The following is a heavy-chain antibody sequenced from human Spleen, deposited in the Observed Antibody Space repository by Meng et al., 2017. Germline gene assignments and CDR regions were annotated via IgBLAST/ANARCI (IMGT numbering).Heavy chain of an antibody. CDR3: ARDADWVIFDH. D-gene: IGHD3-9*01. CDR2: IWYDGSNK. Sequence: GESLKISCAASGFTFSSYGMHWVRQAPGKGLEWVAVIWYDGSNKYYADSVKGRFTISRDDANNTVYLQMNSLRAEDTAVYHCARDADWVIFDHWGQGALVTVSS. CDR1: GFTFSSYG. J-gene: IGHJ4*02. V-gene: IGHV3-33*01.